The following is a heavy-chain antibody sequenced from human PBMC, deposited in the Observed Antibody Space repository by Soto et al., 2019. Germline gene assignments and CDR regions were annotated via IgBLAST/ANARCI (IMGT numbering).Heavy chain of an antibody. D-gene: IGHD6-19*01. CDR1: GFSLTPTAAA. Sequence: QITLKESGPTLVKPTQTLTLTCSFSGFSLTPTAAAVTWIRQSPGKALEWLALIYWDDDKHFDQSLNSRISVIKNTTKKQVVVTMSNMDPVDTATYYCGHGSGWLSDYWGQGILVTVSS. CDR3: GHGSGWLSDY. V-gene: IGHV2-5*05. CDR2: IYWDDDK. J-gene: IGHJ4*02.